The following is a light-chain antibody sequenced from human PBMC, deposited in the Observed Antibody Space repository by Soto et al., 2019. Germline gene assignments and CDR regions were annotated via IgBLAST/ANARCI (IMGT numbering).Light chain of an antibody. CDR3: GTWDSSLSAGYV. V-gene: IGLV1-51*01. J-gene: IGLJ1*01. CDR1: SSNIGNNY. CDR2: DNN. Sequence: QSVLTQPPSVSAAPGQKVTISCSGSSSNIGNNYVSWYQQLPGTAPKLLIYDNNKRPSGIPDRFSGSKSGTSATLGITGLQTGDEADYYCGTWDSSLSAGYVFGTRTKVTVL.